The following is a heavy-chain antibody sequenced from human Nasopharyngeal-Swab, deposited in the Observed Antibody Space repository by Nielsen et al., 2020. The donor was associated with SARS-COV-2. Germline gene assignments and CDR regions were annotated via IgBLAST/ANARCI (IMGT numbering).Heavy chain of an antibody. Sequence: ASVKVSCKASGYTFTSYYMHWVRQAPGQGLEWMGIINPSGGSTSYAQKLQGRVTMTTDTSTSTAYMELRSLRSDDTAVYYCARVGATLFYYYGMDVWGQGTTVTVSS. CDR2: INPSGGST. V-gene: IGHV1-46*01. CDR1: GYTFTSYY. J-gene: IGHJ6*02. D-gene: IGHD1-26*01. CDR3: ARVGATLFYYYGMDV.